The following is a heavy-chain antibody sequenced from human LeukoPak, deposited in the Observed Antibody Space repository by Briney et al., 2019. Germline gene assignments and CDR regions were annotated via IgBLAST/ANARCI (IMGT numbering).Heavy chain of an antibody. J-gene: IGHJ4*02. D-gene: IGHD3-3*01. CDR3: ARDTRFPGGDY. Sequence: ASVKVSCKASGYTFTSYGISWVRQAPGQGLEWMGIINPSGGSTSYAQKFQGRVTMTRDTSTGTVYMELSSLRSEDTAVYYCARDTRFPGGDYWGQGTLVTVSS. CDR1: GYTFTSYG. CDR2: INPSGGST. V-gene: IGHV1-46*01.